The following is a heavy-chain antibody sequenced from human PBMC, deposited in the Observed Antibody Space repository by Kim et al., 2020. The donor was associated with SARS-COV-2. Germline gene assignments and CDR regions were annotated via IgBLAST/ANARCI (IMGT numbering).Heavy chain of an antibody. V-gene: IGHV3-66*01. D-gene: IGHD4-17*01. CDR2: IYSGGSK. CDR3: AREEDDYGANSGYFDY. J-gene: IGHJ4*01. CDR1: GFTVSSNF. Sequence: GGSPRLSCAASGFTVSSNFMSWVRQAPGKGLEWVSVIYSGGSKYYAESVKGRFTISRDYSKNTLYLQMNRLRAEDTAVYYCAREEDDYGANSGYFDYWG.